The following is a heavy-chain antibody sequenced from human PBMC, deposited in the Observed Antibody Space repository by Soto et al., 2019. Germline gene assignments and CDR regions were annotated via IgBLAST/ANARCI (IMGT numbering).Heavy chain of an antibody. Sequence: VQLLESGGDLVQPGRSLRLSCVTSGFTFNKYAVSWVRQAPGKEPEWVSVISGSGGKTYYPDSANGRYTISRDDSQNALDVQKSDLRAEATAVYYCVKARYSNAGRGGDFFDSWGQVTLVIVSS. CDR2: ISGSGGKT. V-gene: IGHV3-23*01. CDR1: GFTFNKYA. J-gene: IGHJ4*02. CDR3: VKARYSNAGRGGDFFDS. D-gene: IGHD4-4*01.